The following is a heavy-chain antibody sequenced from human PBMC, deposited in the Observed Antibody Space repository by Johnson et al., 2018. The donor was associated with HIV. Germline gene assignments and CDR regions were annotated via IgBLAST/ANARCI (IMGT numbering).Heavy chain of an antibody. CDR2: ISYDGSNK. CDR3: AKDYYGSGSKHDAFDI. CDR1: GFTFSSYA. V-gene: IGHV3-30-3*01. Sequence: QVQLVESGGGVVQPGRSLRLSCAASGFTFSSYAMHWVRQAPGKGLEWVAVISYDGSNKYYADSVKGRFTIYRDNSKNTLYLQMNSLRAEDTAVYYCAKDYYGSGSKHDAFDIWGQGTMVTVSS. D-gene: IGHD3-10*01. J-gene: IGHJ3*02.